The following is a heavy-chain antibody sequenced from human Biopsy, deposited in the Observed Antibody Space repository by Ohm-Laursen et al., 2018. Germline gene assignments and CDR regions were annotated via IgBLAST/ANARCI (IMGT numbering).Heavy chain of an antibody. Sequence: SVKVSCKASGYTFNAYYIHWMRQAPGHGLEWMGWINPATGETRYAQRFQGRVTMTRDTSVTTAYMQLSSLTSDDTALYYCTKPSGGVSTIGFDPWGQGTQVIVSS. J-gene: IGHJ5*02. V-gene: IGHV1-2*02. CDR3: TKPSGGVSTIGFDP. D-gene: IGHD3-16*01. CDR2: INPATGET. CDR1: GYTFNAYY.